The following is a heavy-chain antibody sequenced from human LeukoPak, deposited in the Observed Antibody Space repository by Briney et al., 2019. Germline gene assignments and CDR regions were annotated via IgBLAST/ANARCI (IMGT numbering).Heavy chain of an antibody. J-gene: IGHJ6*02. V-gene: IGHV1-8*01. CDR1: GYTFTSYD. CDR2: MNPNSGNT. D-gene: IGHD6-13*01. Sequence: ASVTVSCKASGYTFTSYDINWVRQATGQGLEWMGWMNPNSGNTGYAQKFQGRVTMTRNTSISTAYMELSSLRSEDTAVYYCARSKGIAAAQDVWGQGTTVTVSS. CDR3: ARSKGIAAAQDV.